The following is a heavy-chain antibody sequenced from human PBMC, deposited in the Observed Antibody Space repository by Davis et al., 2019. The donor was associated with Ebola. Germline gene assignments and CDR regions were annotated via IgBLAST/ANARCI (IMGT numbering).Heavy chain of an antibody. CDR3: ARVPVAGYCSSTSCYWWFDP. J-gene: IGHJ5*02. V-gene: IGHV1-2*06. D-gene: IGHD2-2*01. CDR1: GYTFTSYY. Sequence: ASVKVSCKASGYTFTSYYMHWVRQAPGQGLEWMGRINPNSGGTNYAQKFQGRVTMTRDTSISTAYMELSRLRSDDTAVYYCARVPVAGYCSSTSCYWWFDPWGQGTLVTVSS. CDR2: INPNSGGT.